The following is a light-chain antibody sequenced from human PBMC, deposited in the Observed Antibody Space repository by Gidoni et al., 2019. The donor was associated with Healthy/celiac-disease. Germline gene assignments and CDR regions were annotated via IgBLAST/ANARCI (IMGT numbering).Light chain of an antibody. CDR3: QQYNNWPPAT. CDR2: GAS. J-gene: IGKJ4*01. Sequence: EILLTQSLAPLSVSPGESATLSCMASQSVSSNLAWYQQKPGQAPRLLIYGASTRATGIPVSFSGSGSGTEFTLTISSMQSEDFDVYYCQQYNNWPPATFGGGTKVEIK. CDR1: QSVSSN. V-gene: IGKV3-15*01.